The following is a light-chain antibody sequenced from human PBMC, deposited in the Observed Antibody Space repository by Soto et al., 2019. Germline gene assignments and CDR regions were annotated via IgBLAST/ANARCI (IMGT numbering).Light chain of an antibody. J-gene: IGLJ1*01. V-gene: IGLV2-8*01. CDR2: QVT. Sequence: QSALTQPPSASGSPGQSVTISCAGTINDVGGYNYVSWYQQHPGKVPQLMIYQVTKRPSGVPDRFSASKSDTTASLTISGLQAEDEGDYYCMSYAGGNRFVFGIGTKVTVL. CDR3: MSYAGGNRFV. CDR1: INDVGGYNY.